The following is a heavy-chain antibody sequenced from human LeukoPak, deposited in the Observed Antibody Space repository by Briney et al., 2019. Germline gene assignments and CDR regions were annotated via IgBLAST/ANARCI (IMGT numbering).Heavy chain of an antibody. Sequence: GGSLRLSCTASGFTISTNYMSWVRQAPGKGLEWVSVIYSGGSTFYADSVKGRFIISRDNSKNTLYLQMNSLRAEDTAMYYCARGYDSSGYYSTWGQGTLVTVSS. V-gene: IGHV3-53*01. CDR2: IYSGGST. CDR3: ARGYDSSGYYST. D-gene: IGHD3-22*01. J-gene: IGHJ4*02. CDR1: GFTISTNY.